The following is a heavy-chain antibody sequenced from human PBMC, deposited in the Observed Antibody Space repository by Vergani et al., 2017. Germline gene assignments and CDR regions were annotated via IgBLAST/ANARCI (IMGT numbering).Heavy chain of an antibody. Sequence: EVQLVESGGGLVQTGGSLRLSCAASGFTFSSYSMNWVRQAPGKGLEWVSYISSSSSTIYYADSVKGRFTISRDNAKNSLYLQMNSLRAEDTAVYYCAREVFSPPRRGYDPRGFDYWGQGTLVTVSS. J-gene: IGHJ4*02. V-gene: IGHV3-48*04. CDR1: GFTFSSYS. CDR2: ISSSSSTI. CDR3: AREVFSPPRRGYDPRGFDY. D-gene: IGHD5-12*01.